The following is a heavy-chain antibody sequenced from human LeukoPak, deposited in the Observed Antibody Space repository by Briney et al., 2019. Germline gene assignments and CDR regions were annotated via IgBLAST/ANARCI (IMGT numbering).Heavy chain of an antibody. CDR1: GGSFSGYY. CDR2: INHSGSA. V-gene: IGHV4-34*01. CDR3: ARGRYFDWLLSYYFDY. Sequence: SETLSLTCAVYGGSFSGYYWSWIRQPPGKGLEWIGEINHSGSANYNPSLKSRVTISVDTSKNQFSLKLSSVTAADTAVYYCARGRYFDWLLSYYFDYWGQGTRVTVSS. J-gene: IGHJ4*02. D-gene: IGHD3-9*01.